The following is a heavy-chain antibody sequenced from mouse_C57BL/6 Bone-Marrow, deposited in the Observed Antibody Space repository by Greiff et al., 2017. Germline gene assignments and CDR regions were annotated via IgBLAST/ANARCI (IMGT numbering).Heavy chain of an antibody. CDR3: ARHVGYFDV. CDR1: GFTFSDYY. Sequence: EVMLVESGGGLVQPGGSLKLSCAASGFTFSDYYMYWVRQTPEKRLEWVAYISNGGGSTYYPDTVKGRFTISRDNAKNTLYLQRSRLKAEDTAMYYCARHVGYFDVWGTGTTVTVSS. V-gene: IGHV5-12*01. CDR2: ISNGGGST. J-gene: IGHJ1*03.